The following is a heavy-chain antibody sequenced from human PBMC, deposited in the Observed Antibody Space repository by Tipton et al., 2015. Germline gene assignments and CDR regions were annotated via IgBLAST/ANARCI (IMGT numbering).Heavy chain of an antibody. V-gene: IGHV4-34*01. J-gene: IGHJ5*02. CDR2: INHSGRT. Sequence: TLSPTCAVYGGSFSGYSWSWIRQPPGKGLEWIGEINHSGRTNYNPSLKSRVITSVDTSKNQFSLKLSSVTAADTAVYYCARFDYGDYLTGFDPWGQGTLVTVSS. CDR3: ARFDYGDYLTGFDP. CDR1: GGSFSGYS. D-gene: IGHD4-17*01.